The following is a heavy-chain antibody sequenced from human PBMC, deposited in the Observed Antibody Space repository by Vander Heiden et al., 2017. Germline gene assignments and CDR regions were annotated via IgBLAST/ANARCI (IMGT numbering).Heavy chain of an antibody. CDR1: AVTFSTYD. Sequence: EVQLVESGVGLVQPGGSLSLSCASSAVTFSTYDMHWVRQATGKGLEWVSGIVSNGDTYYADSVKGRFTISRENAKNSFYLQMNSLRDGDTAVYYCTRDRKAHGSGLYGGFDFWSPGTLVTVSS. J-gene: IGHJ4*02. CDR3: TRDRKAHGSGLYGGFDF. D-gene: IGHD3-10*01. V-gene: IGHV3-13*01. CDR2: IVSNGDT.